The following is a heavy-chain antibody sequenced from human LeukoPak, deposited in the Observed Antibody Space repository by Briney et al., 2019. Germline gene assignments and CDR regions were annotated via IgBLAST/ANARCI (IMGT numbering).Heavy chain of an antibody. D-gene: IGHD2-2*01. J-gene: IGHJ6*04. CDR1: GFTFSSYA. V-gene: IGHV3-23*01. Sequence: PGGSLRLSCAASGFTFSSYAMSWVRQAPGKGLQWVSAISGSGGSTYYADSVKGRFTISRDNSKNTLYLQMNSLRAEDTAVYYCARGLGYCSSTSCPYYYYGMDVWGKGTTVAVSS. CDR3: ARGLGYCSSTSCPYYYYGMDV. CDR2: ISGSGGST.